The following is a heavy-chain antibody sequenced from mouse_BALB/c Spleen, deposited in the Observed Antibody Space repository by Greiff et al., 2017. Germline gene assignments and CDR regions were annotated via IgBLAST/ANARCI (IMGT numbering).Heavy chain of an antibody. CDR2: IYPGNVNT. Sequence: QVQLQQSGPELVKPGASVRISCKASGYTFTSYYIHWVKQRPGQGLEWIGWIYPGNVNTKYNEKFKGKATLTADKSSSTAYMQLSSLTSEDSAVYFCAGYDYDVFAYWGQGTLVTVSA. CDR3: AGYDYDVFAY. J-gene: IGHJ3*01. V-gene: IGHV1S56*01. CDR1: GYTFTSYY. D-gene: IGHD2-4*01.